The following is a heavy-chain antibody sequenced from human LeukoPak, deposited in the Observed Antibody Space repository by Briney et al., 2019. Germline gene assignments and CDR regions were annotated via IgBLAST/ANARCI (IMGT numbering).Heavy chain of an antibody. V-gene: IGHV4-4*02. J-gene: IGHJ3*02. CDR3: ARHDFFAFDI. Sequence: SGTLSLTCAVSGDSITNPKWWSWVRQPPGKGLEWLGEIYYSGTANYNPSLGSRVTISVDKSKNQLSLRLSSVTAADTAVYYCARHDFFAFDIWGQGTMVTVSS. CDR2: IYYSGTA. CDR1: GDSITNPKW. D-gene: IGHD2-21*02.